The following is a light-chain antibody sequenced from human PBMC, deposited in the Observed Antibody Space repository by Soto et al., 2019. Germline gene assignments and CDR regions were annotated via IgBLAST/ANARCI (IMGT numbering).Light chain of an antibody. CDR3: QQYGSSPRT. CDR2: GAS. J-gene: IGKJ2*01. V-gene: IGKV3-20*01. CDR1: QSVSSSV. Sequence: EIVLTQSPGTLSLSPGERATLSCRASQSVSSSVLAWYQQRPGQAPRLLIYGASIRATGIAERFSGSGSRTDFTLPIARLEPKDFAVYYCQQYGSSPRTFGLGIKLEIK.